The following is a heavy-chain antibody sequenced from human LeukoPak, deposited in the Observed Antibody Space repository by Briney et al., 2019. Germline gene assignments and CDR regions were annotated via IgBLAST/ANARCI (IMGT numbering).Heavy chain of an antibody. J-gene: IGHJ4*02. CDR1: GFTFDDYA. V-gene: IGHV3-9*01. CDR2: INWNSDSI. D-gene: IGHD5-12*01. CDR3: AINGGGDSGYGNFDY. Sequence: GGSLRLSYAVSGFTFDDYAMHWVRQVPGKGLEWVSGINWNSDSIGYADSVKGRFTTSRDNAKNSLYLQMNSLRAEDTAFYYCAINGGGDSGYGNFDYWGQGTLVTVSS.